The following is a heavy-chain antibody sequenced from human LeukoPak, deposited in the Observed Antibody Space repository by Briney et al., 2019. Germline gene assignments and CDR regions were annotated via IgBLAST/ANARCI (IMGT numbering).Heavy chain of an antibody. CDR2: INHSGST. V-gene: IGHV4-34*01. CDR1: GGSFSGYY. Sequence: QPSETLSLTCAVYGGSFSGYYWSWIRQPPGKGLEWIGEINHSGSTNYNPSLKSRVTISVDTSKNQFSLNLNSVTAADTAVYYCARDLYSSSSGNDYWGQGTLVTVSS. CDR3: ARDLYSSSSGNDY. J-gene: IGHJ4*02. D-gene: IGHD6-13*01.